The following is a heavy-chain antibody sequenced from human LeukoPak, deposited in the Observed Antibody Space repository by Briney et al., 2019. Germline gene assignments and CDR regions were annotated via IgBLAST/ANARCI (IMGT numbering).Heavy chain of an antibody. CDR1: GGTFSSYT. D-gene: IGHD6-19*01. J-gene: IGHJ4*02. V-gene: IGHV1-69*02. CDR3: ARANRSGWYGATYFDY. Sequence: GASVKVSCKASGGTFSSYTISWLRQAPGQGLEWMGRIIPILGIAKYAQKFQGRVTITADKSTSTAYMELSSLRSEDTAVYYCARANRSGWYGATYFDYWGQGTLVTVSS. CDR2: IIPILGIA.